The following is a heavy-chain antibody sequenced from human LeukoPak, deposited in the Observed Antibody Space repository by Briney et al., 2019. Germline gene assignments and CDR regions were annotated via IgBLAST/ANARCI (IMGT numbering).Heavy chain of an antibody. CDR1: GFTFNSYA. J-gene: IGHJ4*02. CDR3: ARDQLAYSGYDTLFDY. V-gene: IGHV3-30*09. CDR2: ISYDGSNK. D-gene: IGHD5-12*01. Sequence: GGSLRLSCAASGFTFNSYAIHWVRQAPGKGLEWVAVISYDGSNKYYAESVKGRFAISRDNSKNTLYLQLNSLRPDDTAVYYCARDQLAYSGYDTLFDYWGQGTLVTVSS.